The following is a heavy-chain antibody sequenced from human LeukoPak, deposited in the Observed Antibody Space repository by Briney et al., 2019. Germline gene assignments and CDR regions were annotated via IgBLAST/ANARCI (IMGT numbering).Heavy chain of an antibody. Sequence: GGSLRLSCAASGFTFSSYWMSWVRQAPGKGLEWVANIKQDGSEKYYVDSVKGRFTISRDNAKNSLYLQMNSLRAEDTAFYYCAKDRGITMVRGVISWGQGTLVTVSS. V-gene: IGHV3-7*03. CDR1: GFTFSSYW. CDR2: IKQDGSEK. D-gene: IGHD3-10*01. CDR3: AKDRGITMVRGVIS. J-gene: IGHJ5*02.